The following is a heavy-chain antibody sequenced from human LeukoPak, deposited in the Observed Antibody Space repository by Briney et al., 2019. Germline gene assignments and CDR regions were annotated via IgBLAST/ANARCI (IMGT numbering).Heavy chain of an antibody. CDR1: GYTFTSYY. Sequence: ASVKVSCKASGYTFTSYYTHWVRQAPGQGLEWMGIINPSGGDTSYAQKFQGRLTMTRDTSTNTVYMELTSLRSEDTAVYYCARDPPDVYGDYGGGDYWGQGTLVTVSS. V-gene: IGHV1-46*01. J-gene: IGHJ4*02. D-gene: IGHD4-17*01. CDR3: ARDPPDVYGDYGGGDY. CDR2: INPSGGDT.